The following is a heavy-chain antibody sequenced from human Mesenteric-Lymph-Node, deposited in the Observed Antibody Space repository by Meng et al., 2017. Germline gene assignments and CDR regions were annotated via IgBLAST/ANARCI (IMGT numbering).Heavy chain of an antibody. CDR2: IKQDGSEK. CDR1: GFTFSSYW. Sequence: GGSLRLSCAGSGFTFSSYWMSWVRQAPGKGPEWVANIKQDGSEKYYVGSVKGRFTISRDNAKNSLYLQMDSLRAEDTAVYYCVMETYYYAGSGSEKAFDFWGHGTMVTVSS. D-gene: IGHD3-22*01. CDR3: VMETYYYAGSGSEKAFDF. J-gene: IGHJ3*01. V-gene: IGHV3-7*01.